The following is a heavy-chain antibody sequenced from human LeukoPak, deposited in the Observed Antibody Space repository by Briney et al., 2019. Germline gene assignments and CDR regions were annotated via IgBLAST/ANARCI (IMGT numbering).Heavy chain of an antibody. CDR3: ARGVFGDYYDSSGPDY. CDR2: ISSNGAST. CDR1: GFTFSSYA. J-gene: IGHJ4*02. Sequence: GGSLRLSCAASGFTFSSYAMHWVRQAPGKGLEYVSAISSNGASTYYANSVKGRFTISRDNSKNTLYLQMGSLRAEDMAVYYCARGVFGDYYDSSGPDYWGQGTLVTVSS. V-gene: IGHV3-64*01. D-gene: IGHD3-22*01.